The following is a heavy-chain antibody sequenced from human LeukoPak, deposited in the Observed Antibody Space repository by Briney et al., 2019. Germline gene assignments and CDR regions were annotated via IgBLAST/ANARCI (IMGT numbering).Heavy chain of an antibody. D-gene: IGHD1-26*01. Sequence: SETLSLTCTVSGASTSSDYWSWTRQPPGKGLEWIAHIYYSGSTNYNPSLKSRVTISLDTSKNQFSLKLSSVTAADTAVYYCARDVGATTSYFDYWGQGTLVTVSS. V-gene: IGHV4-59*01. CDR2: IYYSGST. CDR3: ARDVGATTSYFDY. CDR1: GASTSSDY. J-gene: IGHJ4*02.